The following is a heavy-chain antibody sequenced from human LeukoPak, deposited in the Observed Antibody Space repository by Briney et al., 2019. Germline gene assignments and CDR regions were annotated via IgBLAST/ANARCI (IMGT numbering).Heavy chain of an antibody. V-gene: IGHV3-21*06. Sequence: EGSLRLSCAASGFTFSTYSMSWVRQAPGKGLEWVSSISSISRYIYYADSMRGRFTISRDNAKNSLYLQMNSLKPEDTAVYYCARVAEAAAFDSWGQGTLVTVSS. CDR2: ISSISRYI. D-gene: IGHD6-13*01. CDR3: ARVAEAAAFDS. CDR1: GFTFSTYS. J-gene: IGHJ4*02.